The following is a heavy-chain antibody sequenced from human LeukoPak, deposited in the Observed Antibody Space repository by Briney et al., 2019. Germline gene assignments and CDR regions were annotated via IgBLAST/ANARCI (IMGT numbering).Heavy chain of an antibody. V-gene: IGHV1-69*01. CDR2: IIPIFGTA. Sequence: GASVKVSCKASGDTFSSYAISWVRQAPGQGLEWMGGIIPIFGTANYAQKFQGRVTITADESTSTAYMELSSLRSEDTAVYYCASVPYYYDSSGYNWFDPWGQGTLVTVSS. CDR3: ASVPYYYDSSGYNWFDP. CDR1: GDTFSSYA. D-gene: IGHD3-22*01. J-gene: IGHJ5*02.